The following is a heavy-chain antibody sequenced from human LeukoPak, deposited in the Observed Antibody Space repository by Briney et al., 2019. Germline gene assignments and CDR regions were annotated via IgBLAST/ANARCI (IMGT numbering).Heavy chain of an antibody. J-gene: IGHJ2*01. V-gene: IGHV4-59*01. CDR3: AGCPADSYGYIGYFDL. CDR2: IYYSGST. D-gene: IGHD5-18*01. CDR1: GGSISSYY. Sequence: PSETLSLTCTVSGGSISSYYWSWIRQPPGKGLEWIGYIYYSGSTNYNPSLKSRVTISVDTSKNQFSLKLSSVTAADTAVYYRAGCPADSYGYIGYFDLWGRGTLVTVSS.